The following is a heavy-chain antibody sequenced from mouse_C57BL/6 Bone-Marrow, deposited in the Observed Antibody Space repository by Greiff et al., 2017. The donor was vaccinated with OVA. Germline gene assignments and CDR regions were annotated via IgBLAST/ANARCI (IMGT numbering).Heavy chain of an antibody. CDR2: IDPSDSYT. D-gene: IGHD2-1*01. Sequence: VQLQQSGAELVKPGASVKLSCKASGYTFTSYWMQWVKQRPGQGLEWIGEIDPSDSYTNYNQKFKGKATLIVDTSSSTAYMQLSSLTSEDSAVYYCARGGNYVDWYFDVWGTGTAITVSS. V-gene: IGHV1-50*01. CDR3: ARGGNYVDWYFDV. J-gene: IGHJ1*03. CDR1: GYTFTSYW.